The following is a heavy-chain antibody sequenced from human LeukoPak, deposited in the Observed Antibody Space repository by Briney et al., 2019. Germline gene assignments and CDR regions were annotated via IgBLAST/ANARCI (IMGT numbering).Heavy chain of an antibody. CDR3: TRGAGTSWFDY. CDR2: MNPNSGAT. CDR1: GYTFTVNY. Sequence: GASVKVSCKPAGYTFTVNYLHWVRQAPGQGLEWVGWMNPNSGATGYAQNFQGRVTMTRDTSISTAYMELSSLTSDDTAVYYCTRGAGTSWFDYWGQGSLVTVSS. V-gene: IGHV1-2*02. D-gene: IGHD2-2*01. J-gene: IGHJ4*02.